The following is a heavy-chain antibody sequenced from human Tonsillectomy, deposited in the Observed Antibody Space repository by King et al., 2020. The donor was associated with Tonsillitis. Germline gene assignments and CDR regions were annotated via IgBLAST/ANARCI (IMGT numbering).Heavy chain of an antibody. CDR3: AIRPGYYDSSGYTFNWFDP. D-gene: IGHD3-22*01. J-gene: IGHJ5*02. CDR1: GGSFSGYY. V-gene: IGHV4-34*01. CDR2: NNHSGST. Sequence: VQLQQWGAGLLKPSETLSLTCAVYGGSFSGYYWSWIRQPPGKGLEWIGENNHSGSTNYNPSLKSRVTVSVDTSKNQFSLKLSSVTAADTAVYYCAIRPGYYDSSGYTFNWFDPWGQGTLVTVSS.